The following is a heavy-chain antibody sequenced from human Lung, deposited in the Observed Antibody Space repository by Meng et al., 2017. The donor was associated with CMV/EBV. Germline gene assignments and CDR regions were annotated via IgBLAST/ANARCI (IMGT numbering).Heavy chain of an antibody. CDR1: GFNFSNYG. D-gene: IGHD1-1*01. Sequence: GGSLRLSCTTSGFNFSNYGMHWVRLAPGKGLEWVAFIRYEGRSKLYADSVKGRFTISRDNSKNTLSMEMNSLRAEDTAVYYCAKDDCDITNCWQYYAWDVGGQETXVTVSS. CDR2: IRYEGRSK. V-gene: IGHV3-30*02. CDR3: AKDDCDITNCWQYYAWDV. J-gene: IGHJ6*02.